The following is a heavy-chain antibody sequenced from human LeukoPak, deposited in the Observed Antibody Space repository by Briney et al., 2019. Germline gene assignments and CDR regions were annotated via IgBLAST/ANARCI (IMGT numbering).Heavy chain of an antibody. CDR1: GFTFSSYA. CDR2: ISSSSSTI. J-gene: IGHJ3*02. Sequence: GGSLRLSCAASGFTFSSYAMSWVRQAPGKGLEWVSYISSSSSTIYYADSVKGRFTISRDNAKNSLYLQMNSLRAEDTAVYYCARDARNDFWSGYYTKNAFDIWGQGTMVTVSS. V-gene: IGHV3-48*01. CDR3: ARDARNDFWSGYYTKNAFDI. D-gene: IGHD3-3*01.